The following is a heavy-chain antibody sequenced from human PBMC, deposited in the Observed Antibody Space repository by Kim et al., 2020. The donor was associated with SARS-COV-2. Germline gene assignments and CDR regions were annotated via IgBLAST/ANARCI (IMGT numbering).Heavy chain of an antibody. V-gene: IGHV3-9*01. CDR2: ISWNRGSI. Sequence: GGSLRLSCAASGFTFGDYAMHWVRQAPGKGLEWVSGISWNRGSIGYADSVKGRFTISRDNAKNSLYLQMNSLRAEDTALYYCAKDRVGPMDVWGKGTTVTVSS. J-gene: IGHJ6*04. CDR3: AKDRVGPMDV. CDR1: GFTFGDYA. D-gene: IGHD2-2*01.